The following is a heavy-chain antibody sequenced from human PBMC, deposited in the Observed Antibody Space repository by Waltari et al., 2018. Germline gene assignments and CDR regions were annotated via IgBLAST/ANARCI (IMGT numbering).Heavy chain of an antibody. D-gene: IGHD2-15*01. CDR1: GYALSELS. CDR3: ATSNSGGRRGFDY. Sequence: QVQLEQSGAEVKKPGASMKVSCKVSGYALSELSMHWVRQAPGEGLEWMGGLNPEDGEIIYAKKFRGRVTMTEDTSTETGYMDLSSLRSEDTAVYYCATSNSGGRRGFDYWGQGTLVTVSS. V-gene: IGHV1-24*01. J-gene: IGHJ4*02. CDR2: LNPEDGEI.